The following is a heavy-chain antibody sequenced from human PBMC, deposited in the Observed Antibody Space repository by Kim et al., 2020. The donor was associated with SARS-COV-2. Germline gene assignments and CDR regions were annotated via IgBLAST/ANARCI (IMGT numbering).Heavy chain of an antibody. CDR3: ARVGALTRSFDY. V-gene: IGHV4-59*01. Sequence: STPSLKRRVTISVRPSANPFSLKLNSVTAADTAVYYCARVGALTRSFDYWGQGTLVTVSS. J-gene: IGHJ4*02. D-gene: IGHD1-26*01.